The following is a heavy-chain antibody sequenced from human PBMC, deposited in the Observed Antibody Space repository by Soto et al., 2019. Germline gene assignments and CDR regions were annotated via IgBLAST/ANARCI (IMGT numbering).Heavy chain of an antibody. CDR1: GYTFTSYD. V-gene: IGHV1-8*01. J-gene: IGHJ4*02. D-gene: IGHD6-19*01. CDR2: MNPNSGNT. Sequence: GASVKVSCKASGYTFTSYDINWVRQATGQGLEWMGWMNPNSGNTGYAQKFQGGVTMTRNTSISTAYMELSSLRSEDTAVYYCARERTVAGNDYWGQGTLVTVSS. CDR3: ARERTVAGNDY.